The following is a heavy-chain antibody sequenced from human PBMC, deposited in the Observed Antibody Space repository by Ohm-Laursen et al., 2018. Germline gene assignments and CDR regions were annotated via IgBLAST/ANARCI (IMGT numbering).Heavy chain of an antibody. CDR1: GFSLSTPGVA. CDR3: ARIRRYSSSWFYFDY. V-gene: IGHV2-5*02. J-gene: IGHJ4*02. D-gene: IGHD6-13*01. Sequence: TQTLTLTCTFSGFSLSTPGVALAWIRQPPRKAPEWLGNIYWDDDKRYSPSLKSRLTITKGSSKNQVVLTTTNMDPVDTATYYCARIRRYSSSWFYFDYWGQGTLVTVSS. CDR2: IYWDDDK.